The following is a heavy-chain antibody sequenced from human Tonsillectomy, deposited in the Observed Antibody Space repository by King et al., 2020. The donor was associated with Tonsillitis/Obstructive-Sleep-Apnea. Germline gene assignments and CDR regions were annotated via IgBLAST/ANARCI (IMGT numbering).Heavy chain of an antibody. J-gene: IGHJ3*02. CDR3: ARPPDNDPDAFDI. CDR2: ISYDGSNK. Sequence: VQLVESGGGVVQPGRSLRLSCAASGFTFSTYAMHWVRQAPGKGLEWVAVISYDGSNKNYADSVKGRFTISRDTSKNTLYLQMNSLRAEDTAVYYCARPPDNDPDAFDIWGQGTMVTVSS. V-gene: IGHV3-30*04. CDR1: GFTFSTYA. D-gene: IGHD1-1*01.